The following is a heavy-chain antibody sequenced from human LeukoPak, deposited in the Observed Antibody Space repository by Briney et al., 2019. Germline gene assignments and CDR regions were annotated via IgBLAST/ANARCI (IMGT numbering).Heavy chain of an antibody. Sequence: WETLSLTCTVSGGSISHYYWSWIRQTPGKGLEWIGYIFYSGSTDYNPSVKSRVTISVDTSRNQFSLKLRSVTAADTAVYYCARRGDGYPYYFDYWGQGTLVTVSS. CDR1: GGSISHYY. CDR3: ARRGDGYPYYFDY. CDR2: IFYSGST. D-gene: IGHD5-24*01. V-gene: IGHV4-59*08. J-gene: IGHJ4*02.